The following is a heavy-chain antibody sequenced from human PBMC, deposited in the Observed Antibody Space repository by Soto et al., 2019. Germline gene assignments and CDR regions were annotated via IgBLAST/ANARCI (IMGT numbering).Heavy chain of an antibody. V-gene: IGHV1-18*01. CDR1: GYTFTNFC. J-gene: IGHJ4*02. CDR2: ISAYNGNT. D-gene: IGHD5-18*01. Sequence: ASVKVSCKASGYTFTNFCISWVRQAPGQGLEWMGWISAYNGNTNYAQNFQGRVTMTTDTSTSTAYMELRSLRSDDTAVYYCARGLERGYSYFDYWGQGTPVTVSS. CDR3: ARGLERGYSYFDY.